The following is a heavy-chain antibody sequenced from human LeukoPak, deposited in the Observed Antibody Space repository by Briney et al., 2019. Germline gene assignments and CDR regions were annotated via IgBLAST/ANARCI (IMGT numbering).Heavy chain of an antibody. CDR1: GFTFSSYG. CDR3: AKVWGYYGSGSGAFDI. V-gene: IGHV3-30*18. CDR2: ISYDGSNK. Sequence: GGSLRLSCAASGFTFSSYGMHWVRQAPGKGLEWVAVISYDGSNKYYADSVKGRFTISRDNSKNTLYLQMNSLRAEDTAVYYCAKVWGYYGSGSGAFDIWGQGTMVTVSS. J-gene: IGHJ3*02. D-gene: IGHD3-10*01.